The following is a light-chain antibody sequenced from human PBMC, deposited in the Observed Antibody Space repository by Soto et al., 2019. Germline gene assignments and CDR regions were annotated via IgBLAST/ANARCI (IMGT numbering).Light chain of an antibody. J-gene: IGKJ4*01. CDR1: QSVTTQ. CDR2: DAS. V-gene: IGKV3-20*01. Sequence: IVLTQSPGTLSLSPGERATLSCRASQSVTTQLAWYQQKPGQAPRLLIYDASNRATGIPARFSGSGSGTDFTLTISRLEPEDFAVYYCQQCGTSPLTFGGGTKVDIK. CDR3: QQCGTSPLT.